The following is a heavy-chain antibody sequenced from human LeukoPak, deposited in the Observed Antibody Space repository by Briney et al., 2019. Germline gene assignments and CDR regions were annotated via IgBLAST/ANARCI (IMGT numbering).Heavy chain of an antibody. CDR3: AKYAVVGTPFFDY. V-gene: IGHV3-23*01. D-gene: IGHD2-15*01. J-gene: IGHJ4*02. CDR1: GFTFSSHA. CDR2: ISDSGDST. Sequence: PGGSLGLSCAASGFTFSSHAMSWVRQAPGEGLEWVSAISDSGDSTYYADSVKGRFTISRDNSKNTLYLQMSSLRAEDTAVYYCAKYAVVGTPFFDYWGQGTLVTISS.